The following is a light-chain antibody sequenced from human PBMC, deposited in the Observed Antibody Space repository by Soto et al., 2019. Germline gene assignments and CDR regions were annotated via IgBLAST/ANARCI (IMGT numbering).Light chain of an antibody. Sequence: EIVLTQSPGTLSLSPGERATLSCRASQSVRNNYLAWYQQRPGQAPRLLIYAASSRATGIPDRFSGSGSGTDFALTISRLEPEDFAGYYCQQYGSSPRTFGQGTKVEIK. CDR3: QQYGSSPRT. V-gene: IGKV3-20*01. CDR2: AAS. CDR1: QSVRNNY. J-gene: IGKJ1*01.